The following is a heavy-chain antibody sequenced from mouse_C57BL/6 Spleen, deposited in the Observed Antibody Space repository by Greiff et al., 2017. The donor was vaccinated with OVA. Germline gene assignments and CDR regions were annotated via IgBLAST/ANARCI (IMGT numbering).Heavy chain of an antibody. CDR2: INPSTGGT. Sequence: VQLKESGPELVKPGASVKISCKASGYSFTGYYMNWVKQSPEKSLEWIGEINPSTGGTTYNQKFKAKATLTVDKSSSTAYMQLKSLTSEDSAVYYCATTDFDYWGQGTTLTVSS. CDR3: ATTDFDY. CDR1: GYSFTGYY. V-gene: IGHV1-42*01. D-gene: IGHD4-1*02. J-gene: IGHJ2*01.